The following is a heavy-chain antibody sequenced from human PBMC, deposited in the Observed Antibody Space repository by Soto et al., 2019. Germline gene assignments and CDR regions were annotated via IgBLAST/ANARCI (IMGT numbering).Heavy chain of an antibody. V-gene: IGHV4-34*01. D-gene: IGHD1-26*01. J-gene: IGHJ4*02. CDR3: ARSLVGATTLGFDN. Sequence: SETLSLPCAVYGGSFSGHYCTWVLQPPGRGLEWIGSSYQSGSTYYNSSLESRVTISVDKSKNQFSLKLSSVTAADTAVYYCARSLVGATTLGFDNWGQGTLVTVYS. CDR2: SYQSGST. CDR1: GGSFSGHY.